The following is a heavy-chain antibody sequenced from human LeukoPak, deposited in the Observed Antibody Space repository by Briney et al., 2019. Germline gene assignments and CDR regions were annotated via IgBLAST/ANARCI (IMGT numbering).Heavy chain of an antibody. CDR2: ISNGGRTI. D-gene: IGHD3-22*01. CDR1: GFIFSSYS. V-gene: IGHV3-48*02. J-gene: IGHJ4*02. CDR3: AREYYYDSSGSYYEGGSSDF. Sequence: GGSLRLSCAASGFIFSSYSMTWVRQAPGKGLGWVSYISNGGRTIYYADSVKGRFTVFRDNAKNSLYLQMNSLRHEDTAVYYCAREYYYDSSGSYYEGGSSDFWGRGTLVTVSP.